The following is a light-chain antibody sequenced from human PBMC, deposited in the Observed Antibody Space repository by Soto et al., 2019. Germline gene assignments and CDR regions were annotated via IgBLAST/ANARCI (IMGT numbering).Light chain of an antibody. J-gene: IGLJ3*02. CDR3: SLSYSGIRV. CDR1: TGTVTTRHY. CDR2: DTD. Sequence: QAVVTQEPSLTVSPGGTVTLTCGSSTGTVTTRHYPYRFQQKPGQAPRTLIFDTDNKHSWTPARFSGSLLGGKSALTLSGAQPDDEADYYCSLSYSGIRVFGGGTKVTVL. V-gene: IGLV7-46*01.